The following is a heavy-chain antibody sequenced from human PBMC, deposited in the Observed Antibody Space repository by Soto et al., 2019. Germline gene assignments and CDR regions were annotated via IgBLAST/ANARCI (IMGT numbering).Heavy chain of an antibody. Sequence: LRLSCAASGFTFSSYATSWVRQAPGKGLEWVSAISGSGGSTYYADSVKGRFTISRDNSKNTLYLQMNSLRAEDTAVYYCAKGTSSYDYVWGSYRLAYFDYWGQGTLVTVSS. D-gene: IGHD3-16*02. CDR2: ISGSGGST. V-gene: IGHV3-23*01. CDR1: GFTFSSYA. CDR3: AKGTSSYDYVWGSYRLAYFDY. J-gene: IGHJ4*02.